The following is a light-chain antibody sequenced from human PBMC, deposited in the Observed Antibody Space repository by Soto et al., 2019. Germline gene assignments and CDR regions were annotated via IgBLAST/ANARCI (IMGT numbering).Light chain of an antibody. J-gene: IGKJ5*01. V-gene: IGKV3-20*01. Sequence: EIVFTQSPCTLSLSPVERSTLSCRASQSVSNDFLAWYQQKAGQAPRLVIYDASNRATGIPDRFSASGSGTGFTLTISRLEPEDFAVYYCQQYGSSPPITFGQGTRLEIK. CDR1: QSVSNDF. CDR2: DAS. CDR3: QQYGSSPPIT.